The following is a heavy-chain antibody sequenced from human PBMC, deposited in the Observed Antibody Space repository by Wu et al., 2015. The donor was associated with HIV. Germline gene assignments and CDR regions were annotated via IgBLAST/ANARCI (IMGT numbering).Heavy chain of an antibody. V-gene: IGHV1-46*01. Sequence: QVQLVQSGAEVKKPGASVKVSCKASGYTFTSYYMHWVRQAPGQGLEWMGIINPSGGSTSYAQKFQGRVTMTRDTSTSTVYMELSSLRSEDTAVYYCARDSHQYSSGEGWFDPWGQGTLVTVSS. CDR2: INPSGGST. J-gene: IGHJ5*02. CDR3: ARDSHQYSSGEGWFDP. D-gene: IGHD6-19*01. CDR1: GYTFTSYY.